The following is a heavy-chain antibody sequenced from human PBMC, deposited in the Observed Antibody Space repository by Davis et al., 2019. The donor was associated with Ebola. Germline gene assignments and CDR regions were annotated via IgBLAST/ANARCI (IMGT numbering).Heavy chain of an antibody. CDR2: IYHSGST. Sequence: MPSETLSLTCAFSAGSISSGGYSWSWIRQLPGKGLEWIGYIYHSGSTYYNPSLQSRVTISVDRSKNQFSVKLSSVTAADTAVYYCARVQNDILTGYFDYWGQGTLVTVSS. CDR3: ARVQNDILTGYFDY. J-gene: IGHJ4*02. V-gene: IGHV4-30-2*01. CDR1: AGSISSGGYS. D-gene: IGHD3-9*01.